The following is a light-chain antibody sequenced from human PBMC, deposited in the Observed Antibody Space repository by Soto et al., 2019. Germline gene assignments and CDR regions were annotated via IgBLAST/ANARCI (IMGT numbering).Light chain of an antibody. CDR2: DAS. Sequence: DIQMTQSPSTLSASVGDRVTITCRARQSISTWLAWYQQKPGKAPKLLIYDASSLKSGVPSRFIGSGSGTEFTLTISSLQPDDFATYYCQQYNSYSWTFGQGTKVEIK. CDR3: QQYNSYSWT. J-gene: IGKJ1*01. CDR1: QSISTW. V-gene: IGKV1-5*01.